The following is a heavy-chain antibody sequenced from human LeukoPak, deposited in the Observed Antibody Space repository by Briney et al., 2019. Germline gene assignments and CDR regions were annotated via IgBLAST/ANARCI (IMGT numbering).Heavy chain of an antibody. CDR1: EFIVSSNY. CDR2: LYSGGST. CDR3: ASSGNYYPYLLDY. V-gene: IGHV3-53*01. D-gene: IGHD1-26*01. J-gene: IGHJ4*02. Sequence: GGSLRLSCAASEFIVSSNYMSWVRQAPGKGLEWVSVLYSGGSTYYEDSVKGRFTISRDNSKNTLYLQMNSLRAEDTAVYYCASSGNYYPYLLDYWGQGTLVTVSS.